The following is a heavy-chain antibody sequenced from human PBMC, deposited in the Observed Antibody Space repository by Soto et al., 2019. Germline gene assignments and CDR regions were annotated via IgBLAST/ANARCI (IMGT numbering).Heavy chain of an antibody. D-gene: IGHD3-22*01. CDR3: ARDHQPRGGYHDISGYFDS. CDR1: GFTFSSYW. J-gene: IGHJ4*02. CDR2: INRDGSEK. Sequence: WGSLRLSCEISGFTFSSYWMTWGRQDPGKGLEWVADINRDGSEKYYVASVRGRFTISRDNAKSSLYLQMNNLMAEDTALYYCARDHQPRGGYHDISGYFDSCGQGNMVTVSS. V-gene: IGHV3-7*03.